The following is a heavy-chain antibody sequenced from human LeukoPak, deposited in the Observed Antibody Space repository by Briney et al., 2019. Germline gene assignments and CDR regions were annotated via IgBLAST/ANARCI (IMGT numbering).Heavy chain of an antibody. Sequence: HPGGSLRLSCAASRFTFNNFGMHWVRQAPGKGLEWVSFIGYEGVHKYYADSVKGRFTISRDNSKNTLYLQMNSLRAEDTAVYYCAKVPSYCSSTSCLGDYWGQGTLVTVSS. CDR1: RFTFNNFG. J-gene: IGHJ4*02. V-gene: IGHV3-30*02. CDR2: IGYEGVHK. D-gene: IGHD2-2*01. CDR3: AKVPSYCSSTSCLGDY.